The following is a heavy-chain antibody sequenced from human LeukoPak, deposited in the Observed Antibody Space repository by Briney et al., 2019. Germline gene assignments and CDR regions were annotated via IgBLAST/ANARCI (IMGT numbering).Heavy chain of an antibody. D-gene: IGHD6-13*01. CDR1: GFTFSSYW. Sequence: PGGSLRLSCAASGFTFSSYWMTWVRHAPGKGLEWVANIKEDGSEKNYVDSVKGRSIIFRDNSKNTLYLQMNSLRAEDTAVYYCAKDLSAGYSSSWAIDYWGQGALVTVSS. V-gene: IGHV3-7*01. J-gene: IGHJ4*02. CDR2: IKEDGSEK. CDR3: AKDLSAGYSSSWAIDY.